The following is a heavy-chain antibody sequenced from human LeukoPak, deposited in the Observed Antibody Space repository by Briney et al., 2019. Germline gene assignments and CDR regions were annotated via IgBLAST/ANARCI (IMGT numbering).Heavy chain of an antibody. CDR3: ARDRQQLPFDY. D-gene: IGHD6-13*01. CDR2: IIPIFGTA. V-gene: IGHV1-69*13. J-gene: IGHJ4*02. Sequence: SVKVSCKASGGTFSSYAISWVRQAPGQGLEWMGGIIPIFGTANYAQKFQGRVTITADESTSTAYMELSGLRSEDTAVYYCARDRQQLPFDYWGQGTLVTVSS. CDR1: GGTFSSYA.